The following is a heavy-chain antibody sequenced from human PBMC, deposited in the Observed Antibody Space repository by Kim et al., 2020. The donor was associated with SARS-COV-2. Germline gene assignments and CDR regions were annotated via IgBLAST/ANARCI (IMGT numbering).Heavy chain of an antibody. CDR2: INPSGGST. CDR1: GYTFTSSH. Sequence: ASVKVSCKASGYTFTSSHIQWVRQAPGQGLEWVGIINPSGGSTTYAQKLQGRVTMTRDTSTGTVYMELSSLRSEDTALYYCARGTWGGGGWGYGSGQYNRFDPWGQGNLVTVSS. CDR3: ARGTWGGGGWGYGSGQYNRFDP. V-gene: IGHV1-46*03. J-gene: IGHJ5*02. D-gene: IGHD3-10*01.